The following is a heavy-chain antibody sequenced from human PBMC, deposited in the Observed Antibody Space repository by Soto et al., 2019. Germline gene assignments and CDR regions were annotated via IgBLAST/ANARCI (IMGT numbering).Heavy chain of an antibody. CDR2: IKSKTDGGTT. CDR1: GFNFSNAW. CDR3: TTDRGDFWSGYYTRGYCYMDV. V-gene: IGHV3-15*01. Sequence: GGSLRLSCAASGFNFSNAWMSWVRQAPGKGLEWVGRIKSKTDGGTTDYAAPVKGRFTISRDDSKNTLYLQMNSLKTEDTAVYYCTTDRGDFWSGYYTRGYCYMDVWGKGTTVTVSS. D-gene: IGHD3-3*01. J-gene: IGHJ6*03.